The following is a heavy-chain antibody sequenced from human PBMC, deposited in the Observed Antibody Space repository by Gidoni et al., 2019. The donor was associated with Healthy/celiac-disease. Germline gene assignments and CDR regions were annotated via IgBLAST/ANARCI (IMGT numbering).Heavy chain of an antibody. J-gene: IGHJ6*02. CDR1: GGTFSSYA. V-gene: IGHV1-69*06. CDR2: IIPIVGTA. CDR3: ARDPVATLPYYYYGMDV. D-gene: IGHD5-12*01. Sequence: QVQLVQSGAEVKKPGSSVKVSCKASGGTFSSYAISWVRQAPGQGLEWMGGIIPIVGTANYAQKFQGRVTITADKSTSTAYMELSSLRSEDTAVYYCARDPVATLPYYYYGMDVWGQGTTVTVSS.